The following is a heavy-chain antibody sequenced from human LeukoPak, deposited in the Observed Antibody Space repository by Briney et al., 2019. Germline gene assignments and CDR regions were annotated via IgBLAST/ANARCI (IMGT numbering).Heavy chain of an antibody. Sequence: SETLSLTCTVSGGSISSGGDYWSWIRQHPGKGLERIGYIYYSGTTYYNPSLKSRITISVDTSKNQFSLNLSSVTAADTAVYYCARAAWRGTNSRDAFDIWGQGTMVAVSS. V-gene: IGHV4-31*03. CDR3: ARAAWRGTNSRDAFDI. CDR1: GGSISSGGDY. CDR2: IYYSGTT. J-gene: IGHJ3*02. D-gene: IGHD4/OR15-4a*01.